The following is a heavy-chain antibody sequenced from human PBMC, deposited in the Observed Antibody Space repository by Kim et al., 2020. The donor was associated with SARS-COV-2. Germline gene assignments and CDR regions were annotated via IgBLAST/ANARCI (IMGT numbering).Heavy chain of an antibody. V-gene: IGHV3-20*04. Sequence: GGSLRLSCAASGFTFDDYGMSWVRQAPGKGLEWVSGINWNGGSTGYADSVKGRFTISRDNAKNSLYLQMNSLRAEDTALYYCARVTTVTRSFLRRYYYYYMDVWGKGTTVTVSS. D-gene: IGHD4-17*01. CDR1: GFTFDDYG. CDR2: INWNGGST. CDR3: ARVTTVTRSFLRRYYYYYMDV. J-gene: IGHJ6*03.